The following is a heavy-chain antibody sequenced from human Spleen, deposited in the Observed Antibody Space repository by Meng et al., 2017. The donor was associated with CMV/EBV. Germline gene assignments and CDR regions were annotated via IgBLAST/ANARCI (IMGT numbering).Heavy chain of an antibody. CDR1: GFTFSSYA. Sequence: GESLKISCAASGFTFSSYAMHWVRQAPGKGLEWVSAISHSDGSTFYRNSVRGRFTISRHNSKNTLYLQMNSLRAEDTAVYYCARVDYGGDYFDYWGRGTLVTVSS. V-gene: IGHV3-23*01. D-gene: IGHD4-23*01. CDR3: ARVDYGGDYFDY. J-gene: IGHJ4*02. CDR2: ISHSDGST.